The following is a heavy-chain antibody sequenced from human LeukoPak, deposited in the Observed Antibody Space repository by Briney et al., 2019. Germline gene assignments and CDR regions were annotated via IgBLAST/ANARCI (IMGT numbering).Heavy chain of an antibody. J-gene: IGHJ4*02. V-gene: IGHV4-31*03. CDR2: IYYSGST. D-gene: IGHD6-6*01. Sequence: PSETLSLTCTVSGGSISSGGYYWRWLRQHPGKGLEWIGYIYYSGSTYYNPSLKSRVTISVDTSKNQFSLKLSSVTAADTAVYYRARASRRCASPHFDYWGQGTLVTVSS. CDR3: ARASRRCASPHFDY. CDR1: GGSISSGGYY.